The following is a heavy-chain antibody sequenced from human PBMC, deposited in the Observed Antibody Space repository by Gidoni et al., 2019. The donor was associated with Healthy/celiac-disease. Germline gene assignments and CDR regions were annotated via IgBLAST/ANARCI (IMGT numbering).Heavy chain of an antibody. CDR2: IYYSGST. CDR1: GGSISSYY. Sequence: QVQLQESGPGLVKPSETLSLTCTVSGGSISSYYWSWIRQPPGKGLEGIVYIYYSGSTNYNPSLKSRVTISVDTSKNQFSLKLSSVTAADTAVYYCASGLLTGYYPSFDYWGQGTLVTVSS. CDR3: ASGLLTGYYPSFDY. J-gene: IGHJ4*02. D-gene: IGHD3-9*01. V-gene: IGHV4-59*01.